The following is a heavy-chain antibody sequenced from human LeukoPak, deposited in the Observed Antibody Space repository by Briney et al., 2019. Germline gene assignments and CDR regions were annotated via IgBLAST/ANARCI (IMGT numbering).Heavy chain of an antibody. Sequence: PGGSLRLSCAAPGFTFSNYSMSWVRQAPGKGLEWVGRIKSKTDGGTTDYAAPVKGRFTISRDDSKNTLYLQMNSLKTEDTAVYYCTTVPIVGATTDWGQGTLVTVSS. CDR3: TTVPIVGATTD. V-gene: IGHV3-15*01. D-gene: IGHD1-26*01. CDR1: GFTFSNYS. J-gene: IGHJ4*02. CDR2: IKSKTDGGTT.